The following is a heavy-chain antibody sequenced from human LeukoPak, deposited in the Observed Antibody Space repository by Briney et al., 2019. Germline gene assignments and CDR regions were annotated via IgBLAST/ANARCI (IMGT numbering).Heavy chain of an antibody. J-gene: IGHJ5*02. CDR3: AKDQWELRGWFDP. Sequence: PGRSLGLSCTASGFTFGDHAMSWVRQAPGKGLEWVSAISGSGGSTYYADSVKGRFTISRDNSKNTLYLQMNSLRAEDTAVYYCAKDQWELRGWFDPWGQGTLVTVSS. CDR1: GFTFGDHA. V-gene: IGHV3-23*01. D-gene: IGHD1-26*01. CDR2: ISGSGGST.